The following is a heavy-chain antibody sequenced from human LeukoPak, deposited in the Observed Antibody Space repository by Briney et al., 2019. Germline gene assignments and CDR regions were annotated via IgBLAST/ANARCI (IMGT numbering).Heavy chain of an antibody. D-gene: IGHD3-10*01. CDR2: ISSSGSTI. CDR1: GFTFSSYS. V-gene: IGHV3-48*04. J-gene: IGHJ4*02. Sequence: GGSLRLSCAASGFTFSSYSINWVRQAPGKGLEWVSYISSSGSTIYYADSVKGRFTISRDNAKNSLYLQMNSLRAEDTAVYYCARMVRGVIGYWGQGTLVTVSS. CDR3: ARMVRGVIGY.